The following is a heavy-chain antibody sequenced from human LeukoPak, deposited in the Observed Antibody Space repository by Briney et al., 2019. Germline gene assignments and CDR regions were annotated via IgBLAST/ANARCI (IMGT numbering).Heavy chain of an antibody. CDR1: GFTFSSCA. D-gene: IGHD3-22*01. J-gene: IGHJ4*02. V-gene: IGHV3-23*01. CDR2: ISGSGGST. Sequence: GGSLRLSCAASGFTFSSCAMSWVRQAPGKGLEWVSAISGSGGSTYYADSVKGRFTVSRDNSKNTLCLQMDSLRVEDTAVYYCAKSGSYYYDSSGLDYWGQGTLVTVSS. CDR3: AKSGSYYYDSSGLDY.